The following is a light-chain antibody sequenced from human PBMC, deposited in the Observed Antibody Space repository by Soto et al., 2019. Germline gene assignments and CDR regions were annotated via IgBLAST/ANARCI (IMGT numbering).Light chain of an antibody. J-gene: IGKJ1*01. CDR3: QQYNDNWT. V-gene: IGKV1-5*03. CDR1: QSISSW. CDR2: TAS. Sequence: DIPMTQSPSPLSASVGDRVTITCRASQSISSWLAWYQQKPGKAPKLLIYTASTLQSGFPSRFSGSGSGTEFTIAISSLQPDDSATYYCQQYNDNWTFGQGTKVEIK.